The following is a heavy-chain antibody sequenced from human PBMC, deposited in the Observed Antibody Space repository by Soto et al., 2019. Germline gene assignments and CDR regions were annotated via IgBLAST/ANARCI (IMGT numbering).Heavy chain of an antibody. CDR3: ARTPGIAAPYYGMDV. J-gene: IGHJ6*02. V-gene: IGHV3-21*01. Sequence: KPGGSLRLSCAASGFTFSSYSMNWVRQAPGKGLEWVSSISSSSSYIYYADSVKGRFTISRDNAKNSLYLQMNSLRAEDTAVYYCARTPGIAAPYYGMDVWGQGTTVTVSS. CDR2: ISSSSSYI. D-gene: IGHD6-13*01. CDR1: GFTFSSYS.